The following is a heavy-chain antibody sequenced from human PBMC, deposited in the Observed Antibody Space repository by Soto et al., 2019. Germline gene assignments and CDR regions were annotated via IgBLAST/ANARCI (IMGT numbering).Heavy chain of an antibody. J-gene: IGHJ4*02. CDR2: ISGSGGST. Sequence: EVQLLESGGGLVQPGGSLRLSCAASGFTFSSYAMSWVRQAPGKGLEWGSAISGSGGSTYYADSVKGRFTISRDNSKNTLYLQMNSLRAEDTAVYYCAKDMGSSGWYGIDYWGQGTLVTVSS. CDR3: AKDMGSSGWYGIDY. D-gene: IGHD6-19*01. CDR1: GFTFSSYA. V-gene: IGHV3-23*01.